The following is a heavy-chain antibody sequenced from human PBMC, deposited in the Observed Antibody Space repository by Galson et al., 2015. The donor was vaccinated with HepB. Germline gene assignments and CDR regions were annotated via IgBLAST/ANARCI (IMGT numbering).Heavy chain of an antibody. CDR2: ISYDGTNR. D-gene: IGHD3-3*01. J-gene: IGHJ3*02. CDR1: GFTFNTHA. V-gene: IGHV3-30*18. Sequence: SLRLSCAAPGFTFNTHAMYWVRQAPGKGLEWVATISYDGTNRYYADSVKGRFTISRDNSRNTLFLQMNSLRPEDTAVYYYAKGLLQYDFWARHDAFDIWGQGTMVTVSS. CDR3: AKGLLQYDFWARHDAFDI.